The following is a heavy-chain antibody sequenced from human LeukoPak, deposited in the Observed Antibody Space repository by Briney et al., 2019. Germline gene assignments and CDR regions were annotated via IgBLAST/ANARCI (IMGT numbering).Heavy chain of an antibody. CDR1: GYTFTSYA. CDR2: INTNTGNP. D-gene: IGHD3-16*02. V-gene: IGHV7-4-1*02. CDR3: ARGEKYDYVWGSYRYGWFDP. Sequence: ASVKVSCKASGYTFTSYAMNWVRQAPGQGLEWMGWINTNTGNPTYAQGFTGRFVFSLDTSVSTAYLQISSLKAEDTAVYYCARGEKYDYVWGSYRYGWFDPWGQGTLVTVSS. J-gene: IGHJ5*02.